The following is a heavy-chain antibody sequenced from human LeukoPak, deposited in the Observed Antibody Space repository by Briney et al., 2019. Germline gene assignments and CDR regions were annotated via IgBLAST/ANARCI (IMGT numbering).Heavy chain of an antibody. CDR2: IYYSGNT. Sequence: SETVSLTCTVSGGSISSRSFYWGGILQSPGKGLEWIGSIYYSGNTYYNLSLKSRVTISVATSKNQFSLKLSSVTAADTAVYYSVRHQGYYDSSGYRECFQHWGQGTLVTVSS. CDR3: VRHQGYYDSSGYRECFQH. CDR1: GGSISSRSFY. V-gene: IGHV4-39*01. D-gene: IGHD3-22*01. J-gene: IGHJ1*01.